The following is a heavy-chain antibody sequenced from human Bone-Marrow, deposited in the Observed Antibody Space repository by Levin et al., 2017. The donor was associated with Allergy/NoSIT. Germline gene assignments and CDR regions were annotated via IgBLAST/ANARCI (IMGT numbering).Heavy chain of an antibody. CDR3: AIEKLGKYYFDY. D-gene: IGHD7-27*01. CDR2: IYYSGST. CDR1: GGSVSSGRYY. J-gene: IGHJ4*02. V-gene: IGHV4-61*01. Sequence: SETLSLTCTVSGGSVSSGRYYWTWIRQPPGKGLEWIGYIYYSGSTDYNPSLKSRVTISVDTSKNQFSLKLSSVTAADTAVYYCAIEKLGKYYFDYWGQGTLVTVSS.